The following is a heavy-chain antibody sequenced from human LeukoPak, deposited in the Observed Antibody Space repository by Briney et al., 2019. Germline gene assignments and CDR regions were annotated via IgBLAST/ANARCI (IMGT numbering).Heavy chain of an antibody. J-gene: IGHJ5*02. CDR1: GGSISSYY. D-gene: IGHD4-17*01. Sequence: PSETLSLTCTVSGGSISSYYRSWLRQPAGKGLEWIGRIYTSGSTNYNPSLKSRVTMSVDTSKNQFSLKLSSVTAADTVVYYCARDQIYKYGDYVFWFDPWGQGTLVTVSS. CDR2: IYTSGST. V-gene: IGHV4-4*07. CDR3: ARDQIYKYGDYVFWFDP.